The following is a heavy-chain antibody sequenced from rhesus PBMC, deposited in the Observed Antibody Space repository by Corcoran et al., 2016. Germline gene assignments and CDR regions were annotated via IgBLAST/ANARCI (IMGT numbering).Heavy chain of an antibody. J-gene: IGHJ5-1*01. CDR1: GGSISDDYY. Sequence: QVQLQESGPGLVKPPETLPLTCAVSGGSISDDYYWSWIRQPPGKGLDWIGYIYGGGGGTNYNPSLNSRVTISMATSKTRFSRRLSSVTAADTAVYYCARDQNGFDVWGPGVLVTVSS. V-gene: IGHV4-106*01. CDR2: IYGGGGGT. CDR3: ARDQNGFDV.